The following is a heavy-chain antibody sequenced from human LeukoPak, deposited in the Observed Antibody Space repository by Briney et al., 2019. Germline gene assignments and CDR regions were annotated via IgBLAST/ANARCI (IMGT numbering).Heavy chain of an antibody. CDR2: INAGNGNT. CDR1: GYTFTSYA. CDR3: ARDNPGSYYFDY. J-gene: IGHJ4*02. D-gene: IGHD1-14*01. V-gene: IGHV1-3*01. Sequence: ASVKVSCKASGYTFTSYAMHWVRQAPGQRLEWMGWINAGNGNTKYSQKFQGRVTITRDTSANTAYMELSSLRSEDTAVHYCARDNPGSYYFDYWGQGTLVTVSS.